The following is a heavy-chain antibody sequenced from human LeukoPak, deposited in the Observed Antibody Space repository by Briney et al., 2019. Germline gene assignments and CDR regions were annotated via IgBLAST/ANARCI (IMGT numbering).Heavy chain of an antibody. J-gene: IGHJ5*02. CDR3: ARHERELLGAGRVRWFDP. CDR2: IYYSGST. D-gene: IGHD1-26*01. Sequence: PSETLSLTCAVYGGSFSGYYWGWIRQPPGKGLEWIGSIYYSGSTYYNPSLKSRVTISVDTSKNQFSLKLSSVTAADTAVYYCARHERELLGAGRVRWFDPWGQGTLVTVSS. CDR1: GGSFSGYY. V-gene: IGHV4-39*01.